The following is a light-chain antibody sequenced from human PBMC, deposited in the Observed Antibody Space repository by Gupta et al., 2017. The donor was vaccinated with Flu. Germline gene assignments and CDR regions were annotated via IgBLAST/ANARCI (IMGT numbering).Light chain of an antibody. V-gene: IGLV2-23*01. J-gene: IGLJ1*01. CDR1: GSDVGSSDL. CDR2: EAN. Sequence: QSALTQPASVSRSPGQSITISCIGTGSDVGSSDLVSWYQQHPDKAPKLMIYEANKRPSGVSNRFSGSKSGNTASLTISGLQAEDEGDYYCCSYAHPTTFVFGTGTNVTVL. CDR3: CSYAHPTTFV.